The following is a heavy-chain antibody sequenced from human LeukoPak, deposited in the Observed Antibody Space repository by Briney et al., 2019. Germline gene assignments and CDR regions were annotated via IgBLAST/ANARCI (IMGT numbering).Heavy chain of an antibody. D-gene: IGHD6-19*01. CDR3: ARGGSSGWFLYYFDY. J-gene: IGHJ4*02. CDR1: GGSINSGSFY. CDR2: VYTTGTT. V-gene: IGHV4-61*09. Sequence: SETLSLTCTVSGGSINSGSFYWNWIRQSAGKGLEWIGHVYTTGTTNCNPSLRSRVTISLDTSKNQFSLNLNSVTAADTAVYYCARGGSSGWFLYYFDYWGQGTLVTVSS.